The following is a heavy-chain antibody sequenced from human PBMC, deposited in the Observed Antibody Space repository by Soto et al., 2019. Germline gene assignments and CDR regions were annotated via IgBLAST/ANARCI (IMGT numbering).Heavy chain of an antibody. J-gene: IGHJ4*02. CDR2: IWYDGSNK. Sequence: GGSLRLSCAASGFTFSSYGMHWVRQAPGKGLEWVAVIWYDGSNKYYADSVKGRFTISRDNSKNTLYLQMNSLRAEDTAVYYCARDGSLEMATIRVEENFDYWGQGTLVTVSS. D-gene: IGHD1-26*01. CDR1: GFTFSSYG. CDR3: ARDGSLEMATIRVEENFDY. V-gene: IGHV3-33*01.